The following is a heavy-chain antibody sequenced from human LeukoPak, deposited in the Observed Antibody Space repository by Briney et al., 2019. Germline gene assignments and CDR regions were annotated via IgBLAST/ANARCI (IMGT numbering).Heavy chain of an antibody. CDR3: ARSWAVQNTFYYFDD. Sequence: SVKVSCKASTDTFNNYGIVWVRQAPGQGLEWMGGIVPVFETIDYAQKFQGRVTLSADGSTTTAYMELNSLRSEDTAVYYCARSWAVQNTFYYFDDWGQGTLVTVSS. CDR2: IVPVFETI. J-gene: IGHJ4*02. D-gene: IGHD1-1*01. CDR1: TDTFNNYG. V-gene: IGHV1-69*13.